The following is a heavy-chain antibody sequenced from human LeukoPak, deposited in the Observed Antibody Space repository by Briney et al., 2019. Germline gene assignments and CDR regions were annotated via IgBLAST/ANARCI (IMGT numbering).Heavy chain of an antibody. D-gene: IGHD1-26*01. V-gene: IGHV4-39*01. Sequence: SETLSLTCTVSGGSISSSSYYWGWIRQPPAKGLEWIGSIYYSGSTYYNPSLKSRVTISVDTSMNQFSLKLSSVTAADTAGYYCACGGRSDPTWGQGTLVTVSS. CDR2: IYYSGST. J-gene: IGHJ4*02. CDR1: GGSISSSSYY. CDR3: ACGGRSDPT.